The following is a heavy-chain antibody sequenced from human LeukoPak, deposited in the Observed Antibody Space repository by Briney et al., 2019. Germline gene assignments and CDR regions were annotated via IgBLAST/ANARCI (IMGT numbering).Heavy chain of an antibody. CDR1: GGSISSSSYY. Sequence: SETLSLTCTVSGGSISSSSYYWGWIRQPPGKGLEWIGSIYYSGSTYYNPSLKSRVTISVDTSKNQFSLKLSSVTAADTAVYYCARQGSSSWYDFLDYWGQGTLVTVSS. D-gene: IGHD6-13*01. CDR3: ARQGSSSWYDFLDY. V-gene: IGHV4-39*01. J-gene: IGHJ4*02. CDR2: IYYSGST.